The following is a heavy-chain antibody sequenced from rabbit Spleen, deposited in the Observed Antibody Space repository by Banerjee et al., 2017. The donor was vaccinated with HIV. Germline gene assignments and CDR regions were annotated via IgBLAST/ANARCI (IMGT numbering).Heavy chain of an antibody. CDR2: IYTGSTITT. CDR1: EFSFSGAYY. J-gene: IGHJ3*01. Sequence: QSLEESGGDLVKPEGSLTLSCTASEFSFSGAYYLCWVRQAPGKGLEWIACIYTGSTITTYYANWAKGRFTVSKTSSTTVTLQMTSLTDADTATYFCARSYNGYDDGGNVRLDLWGPGTLVTVS. D-gene: IGHD6-1*01. CDR3: ARSYNGYDDGGNVRLDL. V-gene: IGHV1S40*01.